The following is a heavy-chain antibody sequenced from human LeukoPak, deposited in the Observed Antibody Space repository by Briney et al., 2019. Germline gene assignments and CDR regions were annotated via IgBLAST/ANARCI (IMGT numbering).Heavy chain of an antibody. D-gene: IGHD3-22*01. Sequence: VASVKVSCKASGYTFTSYDINWVRQATGQGLEWMGWISAYNGNTNYAQKLQGRVTMTRDTSISTAYMELSRLRSDDTAVYYCARSGSGYYYPPYDYWGQGTLVTVSS. CDR2: ISAYNGNT. V-gene: IGHV1-18*01. CDR3: ARSGSGYYYPPYDY. CDR1: GYTFTSYD. J-gene: IGHJ4*02.